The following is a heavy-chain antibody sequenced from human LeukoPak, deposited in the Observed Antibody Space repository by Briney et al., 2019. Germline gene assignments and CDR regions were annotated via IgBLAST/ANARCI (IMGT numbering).Heavy chain of an antibody. Sequence: GGSLRLSCAASEFPFSSYEMNWVRQAPGKGLEWVSCITSSGSTIFYADSVKGRFTISRDNAKNSLYLQMNSLRAEDTAVYYCARMGGGGYYFGYWGQGTLVTVSS. V-gene: IGHV3-48*03. CDR3: ARMGGGGYYFGY. CDR1: EFPFSSYE. CDR2: ITSSGSTI. J-gene: IGHJ4*02. D-gene: IGHD1-26*01.